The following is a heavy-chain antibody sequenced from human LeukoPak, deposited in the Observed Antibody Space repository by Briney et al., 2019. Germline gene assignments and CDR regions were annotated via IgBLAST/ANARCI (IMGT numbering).Heavy chain of an antibody. J-gene: IGHJ4*02. V-gene: IGHV3-23*01. CDR1: GFTFSSYA. Sequence: RSGGSLRLSCAASGFTFSSYAMSWVRQAPGKGLEWVSAISGSGGSAYYADSVKGRFTISRDNSKNTLYLQMNSLRAEDTAVYYCANLIVVVPAAIDYWGQGTLVTVSS. CDR3: ANLIVVVPAAIDY. D-gene: IGHD2-2*01. CDR2: ISGSGGSA.